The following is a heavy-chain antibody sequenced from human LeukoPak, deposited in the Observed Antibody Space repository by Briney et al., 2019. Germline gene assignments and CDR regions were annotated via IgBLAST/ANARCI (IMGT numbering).Heavy chain of an antibody. CDR3: ARVMVRGVIVQFDP. CDR2: IYYSGST. Sequence: KASQTLSLTCTVSGGSISSGGYYWSWIRQHPGKGLEWVGYIYYSGSTYYNPSLKSRVTISVDTSKNQFSLKLSSVTAADTAVYYCARVMVRGVIVQFDPWGQGTPVTVSS. J-gene: IGHJ5*02. V-gene: IGHV4-31*03. D-gene: IGHD3-10*01. CDR1: GGSISSGGYY.